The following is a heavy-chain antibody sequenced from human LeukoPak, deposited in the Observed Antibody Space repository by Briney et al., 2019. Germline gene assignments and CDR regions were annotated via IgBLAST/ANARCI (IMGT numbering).Heavy chain of an antibody. CDR3: ARGQARLAWFDP. D-gene: IGHD6-19*01. J-gene: IGHJ5*02. CDR1: GGSISSYY. Sequence: SETLSLTCTVSGGSISSYYWSWIRQPPGKGLEWIGYIYYSGSTNYNPSLKSRVTISVDTSKNQFSLRLTSVIAADTAVYYCARGQARLAWFDPWGQGTLVTVSS. CDR2: IYYSGST. V-gene: IGHV4-59*08.